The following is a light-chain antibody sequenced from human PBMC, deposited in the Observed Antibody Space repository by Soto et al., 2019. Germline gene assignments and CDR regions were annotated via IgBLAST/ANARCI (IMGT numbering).Light chain of an antibody. V-gene: IGKV3-20*01. Sequence: EIVLTQSPGTLSLSPGERATLSCRASQRVRSSYLAWYQQKPSQAPRLLIYGASSRATGIPDRFSGGGSGTDFTLTISRLEPEDFAVYFCQQYGSSPPFTFGQGTKVEI. CDR1: QRVRSSY. CDR2: GAS. J-gene: IGKJ2*01. CDR3: QQYGSSPPFT.